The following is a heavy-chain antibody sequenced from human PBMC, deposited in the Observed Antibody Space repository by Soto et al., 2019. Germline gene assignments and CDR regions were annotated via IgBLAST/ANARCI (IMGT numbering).Heavy chain of an antibody. CDR1: GFILSDCA. CDR2: ISSSSSVI. Sequence: GGSLRLSCATSGFILSDCAMNWVRQAPGKGLEWVSYISSSSSVIDYADSVKGRFTVSRDNARNSLYLQMNSLRAEDTAVYYCARDLSWGSNWYYYLDVWGKGTTVTVSS. V-gene: IGHV3-48*01. CDR3: ARDLSWGSNWYYYLDV. J-gene: IGHJ6*03. D-gene: IGHD7-27*01.